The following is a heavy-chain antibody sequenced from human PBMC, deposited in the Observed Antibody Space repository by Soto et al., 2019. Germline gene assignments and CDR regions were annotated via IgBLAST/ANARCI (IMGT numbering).Heavy chain of an antibody. CDR3: ARDLGYYDSSGYFDY. J-gene: IGHJ4*02. V-gene: IGHV3-11*01. CDR1: GFTFSEHY. CDR2: VSSSDSTV. Sequence: QVHLVESGGGLVKPGGSLRLSWAGSGFTFSEHYMSGLRQAPGKGLERISYVSSSDSTVYYADSVKGRFTISRDNAKNSLYLQMNSLRVEDTAVYYCARDLGYYDSSGYFDYWGQGTLVTVSS. D-gene: IGHD3-22*01.